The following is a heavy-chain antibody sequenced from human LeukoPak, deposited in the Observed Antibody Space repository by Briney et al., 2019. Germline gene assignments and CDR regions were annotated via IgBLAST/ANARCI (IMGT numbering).Heavy chain of an antibody. Sequence: QPGGSLRLSCAASGFTFSSYAMSWVRQAPGKGLEWVSSVSGSGNRTYYADSVKGRFTISRDNSKNTLFLQTNSLRAEDTAVYYCAKNLYCGGGSCYPSALGMDVWGQGTTVTVSS. D-gene: IGHD2-15*01. CDR1: GFTFSSYA. CDR3: AKNLYCGGGSCYPSALGMDV. J-gene: IGHJ6*02. V-gene: IGHV3-23*01. CDR2: VSGSGNRT.